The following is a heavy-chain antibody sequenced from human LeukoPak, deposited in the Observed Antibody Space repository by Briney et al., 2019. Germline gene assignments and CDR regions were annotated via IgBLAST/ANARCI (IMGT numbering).Heavy chain of an antibody. CDR1: RGSISSSCYY. CDR3: ASLRWLQFNSYYFDF. CDR2: IYYSGTT. J-gene: IGHJ4*02. V-gene: IGHV4-39*01. D-gene: IGHD5-24*01. Sequence: SETLSLTCTVSRGSISSSCYYWGWIRQPPGKGLEWIGTIYYSGTTYYNPSLKSRVIISVDTSKNQFSLKLNSVTAADTAVYYSASLRWLQFNSYYFDFWGQGTLVTVSS.